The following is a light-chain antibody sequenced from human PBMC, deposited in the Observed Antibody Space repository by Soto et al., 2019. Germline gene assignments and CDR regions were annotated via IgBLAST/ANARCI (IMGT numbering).Light chain of an antibody. Sequence: QSALTQPASVSGSPGQSITISCTGTGSDVGGYNYVSWYQQHPDKAPKLMIYDVSNRPSGVSNRFSGSKSDNTASLTISGLQAEDEADYYCSSYASAGTLEVFGTGTKLTVL. CDR1: GSDVGGYNY. CDR3: SSYASAGTLEV. CDR2: DVS. J-gene: IGLJ1*01. V-gene: IGLV2-14*01.